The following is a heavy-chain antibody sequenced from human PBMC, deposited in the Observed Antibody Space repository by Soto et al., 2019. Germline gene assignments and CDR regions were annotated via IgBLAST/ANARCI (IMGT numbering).Heavy chain of an antibody. CDR3: ARVGGWFGERSHYNYFYMDV. CDR1: GFTFSSYG. J-gene: IGHJ6*03. D-gene: IGHD3-10*01. V-gene: IGHV3-33*01. CDR2: IWYDGSNK. Sequence: GGSLRLSCAASGFTFSSYGMHWVRQAPGKGLEWVAVIWYDGSNKYYADSVKGRFTISRDNSKNTLYLQMNSLRAEDTAVYYCARVGGWFGERSHYNYFYMDVWGKGTTVTVS.